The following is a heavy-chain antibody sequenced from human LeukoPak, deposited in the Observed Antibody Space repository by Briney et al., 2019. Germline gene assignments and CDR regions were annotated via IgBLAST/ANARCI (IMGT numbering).Heavy chain of an antibody. CDR2: IYSDNT. CDR1: GFTVSSNS. Sequence: GGSLRLSCTVSGFTVSSNSMSWVRQAPGKGLEWVSFIYSDNTHYSDSVKGRFTISRDNSKNTLYLQMNSLRAEDTAVYYCAKRYYYEGWGQGTLVTVSS. J-gene: IGHJ4*02. D-gene: IGHD3-22*01. CDR3: AKRYYYEG. V-gene: IGHV3-53*01.